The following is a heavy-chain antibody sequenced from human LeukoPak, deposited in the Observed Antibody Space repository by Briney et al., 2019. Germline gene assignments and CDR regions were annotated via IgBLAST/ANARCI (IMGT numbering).Heavy chain of an antibody. Sequence: QTGGSLRLSCAASGFTFSSYWMHWVRQAPGKGLVWVSRVNRDGGSTGYADSVKGRFAISRDNAKNTLYLQMSGLRAEDTAVYYCARGFDSSGEDYWGQGTLVTVFS. CDR3: ARGFDSSGEDY. J-gene: IGHJ4*02. CDR2: VNRDGGST. CDR1: GFTFSSYW. D-gene: IGHD3-22*01. V-gene: IGHV3-74*01.